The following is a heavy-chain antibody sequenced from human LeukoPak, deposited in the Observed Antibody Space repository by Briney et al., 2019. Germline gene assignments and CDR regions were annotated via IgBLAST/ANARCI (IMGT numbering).Heavy chain of an antibody. CDR3: ARVRRQVGSRWFDS. D-gene: IGHD1-26*01. CDR2: INTGGSA. CDR1: GFPFSPNY. J-gene: IGHJ5*01. Sequence: GGSLRLSCAASGFPFSPNYMNWVRQAPGKGLEWVSAINTGGSAFYADSVKGRFTISRDNSNNTLYLQMNSLRAEDTAVYYCARVRRQVGSRWFDSWGQGILVTVSS. V-gene: IGHV3-53*01.